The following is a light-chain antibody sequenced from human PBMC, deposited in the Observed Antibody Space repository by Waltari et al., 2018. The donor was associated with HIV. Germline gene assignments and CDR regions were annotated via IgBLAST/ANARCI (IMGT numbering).Light chain of an antibody. J-gene: IGKJ3*01. V-gene: IGKV3-11*01. CDR3: QQRSNWPPRFT. Sequence: EIVLTQSQATLSLSPGERATLYCRASQSVSSYIAWYQQKPGQAPRLLIYDASNRATGIPARFSGSGSGTDFTLTISSLEPEDFAVYYCQQRSNWPPRFTFGPGTKVDTK. CDR2: DAS. CDR1: QSVSSY.